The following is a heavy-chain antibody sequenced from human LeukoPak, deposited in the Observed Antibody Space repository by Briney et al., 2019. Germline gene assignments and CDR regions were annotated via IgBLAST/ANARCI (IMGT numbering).Heavy chain of an antibody. CDR2: INPTSTSI. V-gene: IGHV3-21*01. CDR3: VRLRRDSDRSGYYYFYNY. CDR1: DFTFSDYS. J-gene: IGHJ4*02. Sequence: GGSLRLSCAASDFTFSDYSINWLRQAPGRGVEWVSSINPTSTSIYYADAVKGRFTISRDNTKSSLYLQMNSLRAEDTARYYCVRLRRDSDRSGYYYFYNYWGQGIQVTVSS. D-gene: IGHD3-22*01.